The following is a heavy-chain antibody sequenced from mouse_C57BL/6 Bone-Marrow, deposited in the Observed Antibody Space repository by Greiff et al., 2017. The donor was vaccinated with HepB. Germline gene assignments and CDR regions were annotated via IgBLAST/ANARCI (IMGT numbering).Heavy chain of an antibody. D-gene: IGHD2-2*01. V-gene: IGHV1-19*01. CDR1: GYTFTDYY. J-gene: IGHJ3*01. CDR3: ARKEIWLRRGFAY. Sequence: VQLQQSGPVLVKPGASVKMSCKASGYTFTDYYMNWVKQSHGKSLEWIGVINPYNGGTSYNQKFKGKTTLTVDKSSSTAYMELNSLTSEDSAVYYCARKEIWLRRGFAYWGQGTLVTVSA. CDR2: INPYNGGT.